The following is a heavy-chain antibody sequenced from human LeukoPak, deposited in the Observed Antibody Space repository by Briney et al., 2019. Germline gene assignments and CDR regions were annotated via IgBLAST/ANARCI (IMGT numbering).Heavy chain of an antibody. CDR1: GGSISSYY. Sequence: SETLSLTCTVSGGSISSYYWSWIRQPPGKGLEWIGYIYYSGSTNYNPSLKSRVTISVDTSKNQFSLKLSSVTAADTAVYYCARGNPNVEGFDYWGQGTLVTVSS. CDR3: ARGNPNVEGFDY. CDR2: IYYSGST. J-gene: IGHJ4*02. V-gene: IGHV4-59*01. D-gene: IGHD3-3*01.